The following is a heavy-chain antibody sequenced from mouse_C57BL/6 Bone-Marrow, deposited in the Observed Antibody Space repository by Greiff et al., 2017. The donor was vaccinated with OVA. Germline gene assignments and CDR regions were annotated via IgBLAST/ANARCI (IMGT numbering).Heavy chain of an antibody. CDR2: INPNNGGT. J-gene: IGHJ2*01. Sequence: VQLKASGPELVKPGASVQMSCTASGFTFTDYNMHWVKPRHGKSLEWIGYINPNNGGTSYNQKFKGKATLTVNKSSSTAYMELLSLTSEDSAVYYCARDHSNYCDYWGKGTTLTVSA. CDR3: ARDHSNYCDY. CDR1: GFTFTDYN. V-gene: IGHV1-22*01. D-gene: IGHD2-5*01.